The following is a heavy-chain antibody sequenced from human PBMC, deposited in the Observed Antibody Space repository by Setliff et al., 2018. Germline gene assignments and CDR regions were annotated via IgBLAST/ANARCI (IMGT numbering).Heavy chain of an antibody. V-gene: IGHV2-5*02. CDR1: GFSLTTSGVG. CDR2: IFWDDDK. D-gene: IGHD2-2*01. J-gene: IGHJ4*02. Sequence: SGPTLVNPTQTLTLTCTFSGFSLTTSGVGVGWVRQPPGKALGWLAIIFWDDDKRYSPSLKNRLTITKDSLKRQVVLTMTNVDPVDTATYYCVHRPGYCFTTTCWNFDYWGQGALVTVSS. CDR3: VHRPGYCFTTTCWNFDY.